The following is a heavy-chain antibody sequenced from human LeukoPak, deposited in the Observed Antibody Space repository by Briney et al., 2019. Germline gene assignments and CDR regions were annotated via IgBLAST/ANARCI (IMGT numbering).Heavy chain of an antibody. V-gene: IGHV4-30-4*08. CDR1: GGSISSGGYY. CDR3: AREGDYYDSSGLDY. J-gene: IGHJ4*02. D-gene: IGHD3-22*01. Sequence: SVTLSLTCTVSGGSISSGGYYWSWIRQHPGKGLEWIGYIYYSGSTYYNPSLKSRVTISVDTSKNQFSLKLSSVTAADTAVYYCAREGDYYDSSGLDYWGQGTLVTVSS. CDR2: IYYSGST.